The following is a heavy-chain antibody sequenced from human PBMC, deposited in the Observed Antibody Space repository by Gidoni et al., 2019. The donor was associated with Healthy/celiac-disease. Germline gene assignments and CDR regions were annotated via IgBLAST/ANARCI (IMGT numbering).Heavy chain of an antibody. CDR1: GFTFSSYW. CDR2: IEQDGSEK. J-gene: IGHJ3*02. V-gene: IGHV3-7*03. CDR3: ARDFEYCSGGSCYSDAFDI. D-gene: IGHD2-15*01. Sequence: EVQLVESGGGLVQPGGSLRLSCAASGFTFSSYWLSWVRQAPGKGLEWVANIEQDGSEKYYVDSVKGQFTISRDNAKNSLYLQMNSLRAEDTAVYYCARDFEYCSGGSCYSDAFDIWGQGTMVTVSS.